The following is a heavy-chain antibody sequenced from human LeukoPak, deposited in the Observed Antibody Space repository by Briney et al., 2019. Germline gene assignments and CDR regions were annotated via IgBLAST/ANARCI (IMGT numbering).Heavy chain of an antibody. CDR2: MNPNSGNT. J-gene: IGHJ5*02. V-gene: IGHV1-8*01. Sequence: GASVKVSCKASGYTFTSYDINWVRQATGQGLEWMGWMNPNSGNTGYAQKFQGRVTMTRNTSISTAYMGLSSLRSEDTAVYYCARGRVGLSRRYSYGSLSWFDPWGQGTLVTVSS. CDR3: ARGRVGLSRRYSYGSLSWFDP. D-gene: IGHD5-18*01. CDR1: GYTFTSYD.